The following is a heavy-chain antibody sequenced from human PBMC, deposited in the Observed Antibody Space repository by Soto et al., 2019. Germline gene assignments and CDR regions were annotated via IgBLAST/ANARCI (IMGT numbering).Heavy chain of an antibody. J-gene: IGHJ4*02. V-gene: IGHV3-23*01. Sequence: GGSLRLSCGVSGFTVTSNGVSWVRQAPGKGLEWVSAISPNGQGIWYADSVKGRFTISRDNSKSTLYLQMNSLRTDDTAVYYCANWVEGSMVYFDYWGQGTQVTVSS. CDR1: GFTVTSNG. D-gene: IGHD2-8*01. CDR3: ANWVEGSMVYFDY. CDR2: ISPNGQGI.